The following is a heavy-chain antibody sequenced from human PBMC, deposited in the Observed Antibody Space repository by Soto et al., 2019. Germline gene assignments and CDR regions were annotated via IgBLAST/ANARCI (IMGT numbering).Heavy chain of an antibody. J-gene: IGHJ4*02. CDR2: ISGSGDDT. D-gene: IGHD1-1*01. V-gene: IGHV3-23*01. Sequence: GGSLRLSCVASGCTFSNFAMAWVRQAPGEGLEWVSAISGSGDDTFYADSMKGRFTISRDNSKDTLYLQINSLRAEDTAVYYCANPIPKTGTTFGFWGQGTLVTVSS. CDR3: ANPIPKTGTTFGF. CDR1: GCTFSNFA.